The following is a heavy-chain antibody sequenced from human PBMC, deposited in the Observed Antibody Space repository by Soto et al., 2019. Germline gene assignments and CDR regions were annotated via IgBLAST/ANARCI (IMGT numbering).Heavy chain of an antibody. CDR3: ARPDTTTYGDYYYYYGMDV. D-gene: IGHD3-16*01. V-gene: IGHV3-33*01. CDR2: IWYDGSNK. CDR1: GFTFSSYG. Sequence: VGSLRLSCAASGFTFSSYGMHWVRQAPGKGLEWVAVIWYDGSNKYYADSVKGRFTISRDNSKNTLYLQMNSLRAEDTAVYYCARPDTTTYGDYYYYYGMDVWGQGTTVTVSS. J-gene: IGHJ6*02.